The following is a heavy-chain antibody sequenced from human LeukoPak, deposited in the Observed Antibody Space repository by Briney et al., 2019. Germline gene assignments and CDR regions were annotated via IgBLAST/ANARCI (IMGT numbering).Heavy chain of an antibody. CDR2: ISYDGSDE. Sequence: GGSLRLSCAASGFVFGPYAMHWVRQAPGKGLECVSMISYDGSDEYYADSVKGRFAISRDNSKSTLYLQMNSLRPEDTAVYYCAKIMARGVHYFDYCGQGTQVTVPS. CDR3: AKIMARGVHYFDY. V-gene: IGHV3-30*18. D-gene: IGHD3-10*01. CDR1: GFVFGPYA. J-gene: IGHJ4*02.